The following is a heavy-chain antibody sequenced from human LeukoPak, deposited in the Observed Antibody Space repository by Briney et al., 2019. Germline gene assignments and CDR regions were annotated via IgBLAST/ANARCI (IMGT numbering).Heavy chain of an antibody. J-gene: IGHJ5*02. CDR1: GGSFSGYY. CDR3: ARGGRYCSGGSCYSRGGWFDP. D-gene: IGHD2-15*01. CDR2: INHSGGT. V-gene: IGHV4-34*01. Sequence: SETLTLTCAVYGGSFSGYYWSWIRQPPGKGLEWIGEINHSGGTNYNPSLKSRVTISVDTSKNQFSLKLSSVTAADTAVYYCARGGRYCSGGSCYSRGGWFDPWGQGTLVTVSS.